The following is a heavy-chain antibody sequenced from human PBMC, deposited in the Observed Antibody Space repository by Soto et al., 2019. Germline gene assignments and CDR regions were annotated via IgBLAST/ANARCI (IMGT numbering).Heavy chain of an antibody. V-gene: IGHV4-34*01. Sequence: QVQLQQWGAGLLKPSETLSLTCAVYAWSFSGYYWSWIRQPPGKGLEWIGEINHSGRTNYNPSLKSRDTISVHTSKNQFSLKLSSVTAADTAVYYCARGKWLRSSFDYWGQGTLVTVSS. D-gene: IGHD5-12*01. J-gene: IGHJ4*02. CDR3: ARGKWLRSSFDY. CDR2: INHSGRT. CDR1: AWSFSGYY.